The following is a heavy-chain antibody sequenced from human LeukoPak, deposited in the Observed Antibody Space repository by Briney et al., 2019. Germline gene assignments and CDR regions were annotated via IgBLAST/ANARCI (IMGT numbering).Heavy chain of an antibody. CDR2: IYYSGST. D-gene: IGHD1-1*01. Sequence: SETLSLACTVSGGSISSSSYYWGWIRQPPGKGLEWIGSIYYSGSTYYNPSLKSRVTISVDTSKNQFSLKLSSVTAADTAVYYCAWNTARGAFDIWGQGTMVTVSS. CDR3: AWNTARGAFDI. J-gene: IGHJ3*02. CDR1: GGSISSSSYY. V-gene: IGHV4-39*07.